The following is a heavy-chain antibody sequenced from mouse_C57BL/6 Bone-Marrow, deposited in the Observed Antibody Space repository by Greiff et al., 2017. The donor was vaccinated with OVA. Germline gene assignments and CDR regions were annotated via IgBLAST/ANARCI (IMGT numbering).Heavy chain of an antibody. CDR3: ARGGYPAYYAMDY. J-gene: IGHJ4*01. Sequence: EVQRVESGPGLVKPSQSLSLTCSVTGYSITSGYYWNWIRQFPGNKLEWMGYISYDGSNNYNPSLKNRISITRDTSKNQFFLKLNSVTTEDTATYYCARGGYPAYYAMDYWGQGTSVTVSS. CDR2: ISYDGSN. D-gene: IGHD5-1-1*01. V-gene: IGHV3-6*01. CDR1: GYSITSGYY.